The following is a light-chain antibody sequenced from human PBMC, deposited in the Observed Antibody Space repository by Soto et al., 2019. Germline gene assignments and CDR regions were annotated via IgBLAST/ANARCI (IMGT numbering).Light chain of an antibody. Sequence: EIVLTESPGTLSLSPGERATLSCRASQSVRNNYLAWYQQRPGQAPRLLIYDTSTRATGIPARFSGSGSGTDFTLTISSLEPEDFAVYYCQQRNIWPPVTFGQGTRLEIK. CDR1: QSVRNNY. V-gene: IGKV3-11*01. CDR3: QQRNIWPPVT. J-gene: IGKJ5*01. CDR2: DTS.